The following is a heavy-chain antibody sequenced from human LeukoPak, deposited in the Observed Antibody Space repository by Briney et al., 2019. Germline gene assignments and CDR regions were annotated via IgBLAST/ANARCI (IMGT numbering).Heavy chain of an antibody. J-gene: IGHJ6*03. Sequence: GGSLRLSCAASGFTFSSHWMSWVRQAPGKGLEWVSGISGSGGSTFYADSVKGRFTISRDNAKNSLYLQMNSLRAEDTAVYYCARDLRTRGYSSSSGYYYYMDVWGKGTTVTVSS. CDR2: ISGSGGST. V-gene: IGHV3-23*01. CDR1: GFTFSSHW. CDR3: ARDLRTRGYSSSSGYYYYMDV. D-gene: IGHD6-13*01.